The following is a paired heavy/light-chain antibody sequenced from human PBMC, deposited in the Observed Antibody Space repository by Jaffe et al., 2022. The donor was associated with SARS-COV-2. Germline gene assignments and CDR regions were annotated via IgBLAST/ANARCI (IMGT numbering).Heavy chain of an antibody. J-gene: IGHJ6*02. V-gene: IGHV3-49*04. CDR2: IRSKAYGGTT. CDR1: GFTFGDYA. D-gene: IGHD3-3*01. Sequence: EVQLVESGGGLVQPGRSLRLSCTASGFTFGDYAMSWVRQAPGKGLEWVGFIRSKAYGGTTEYAASVKGRFTISRDDSKSIAYLQMNSLKTEDTAVYYCTTSYDFWSGYYTSNYYGMDVWGQGTTVTVSS. CDR3: TTSYDFWSGYYTSNYYGMDV.
Light chain of an antibody. Sequence: DIVMTQSPLSLPVTPGEPASISCRSSQSLLHSNGYNYLDWYLQKPGQSPQLLIYLGSNRASGVPDRFSGSGSGTDFTLKISRVEAEDVGVYYCMQALQTRGFGQGTKVEIK. J-gene: IGKJ1*01. CDR2: LGS. V-gene: IGKV2-28*01. CDR1: QSLLHSNGYNY. CDR3: MQALQTRG.